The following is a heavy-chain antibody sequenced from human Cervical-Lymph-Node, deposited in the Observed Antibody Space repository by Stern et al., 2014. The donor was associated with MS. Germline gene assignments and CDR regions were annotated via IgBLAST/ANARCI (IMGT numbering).Heavy chain of an antibody. Sequence: VQLVESGGGVVQPGRSLRLSCAASGFTFSSYGMPWVRQAPGKGLEWVAVIWYDGSNKYYADSVKGRFTISRDNSKNTLYLQMNSLRAEDTAVYYCARDCKLRYYYYGMDVWGQGTTVTVSS. V-gene: IGHV3-33*01. CDR3: ARDCKLRYYYYGMDV. J-gene: IGHJ6*02. D-gene: IGHD1-26*01. CDR1: GFTFSSYG. CDR2: IWYDGSNK.